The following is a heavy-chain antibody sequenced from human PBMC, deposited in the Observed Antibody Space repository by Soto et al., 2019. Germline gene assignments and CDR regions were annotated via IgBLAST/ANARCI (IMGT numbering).Heavy chain of an antibody. Sequence: SETLSLTCTVSGGSISSGGYYWSWIRQHPGKGLEWIGYIYYSGSTYYNPSLKSRVTISVDTSKNQFSLKLSSVTAADTAVYYCARDRTSTMVRAVIRDYARMDVCGKGPPVT. D-gene: IGHD3-10*01. CDR3: ARDRTSTMVRAVIRDYARMDV. V-gene: IGHV4-31*03. J-gene: IGHJ6*04. CDR1: GGSISSGGYY. CDR2: IYYSGST.